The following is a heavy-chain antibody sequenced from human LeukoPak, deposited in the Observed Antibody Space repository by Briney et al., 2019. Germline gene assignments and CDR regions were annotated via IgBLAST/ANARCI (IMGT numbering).Heavy chain of an antibody. CDR2: IYYSGST. CDR3: ARVPLGWGWTEAFDI. J-gene: IGHJ3*02. CDR1: GGSISSYY. D-gene: IGHD2-21*01. V-gene: IGHV4-59*01. Sequence: PSETLSLTCTVSGGSISSYYWSWIRQPPGKGLEWIGYIYYSGSTNYNPSLKSRVTISVDTSKNQFSLKLSSVTAADTAVYYCARVPLGWGWTEAFDIWGQGTMVAVSS.